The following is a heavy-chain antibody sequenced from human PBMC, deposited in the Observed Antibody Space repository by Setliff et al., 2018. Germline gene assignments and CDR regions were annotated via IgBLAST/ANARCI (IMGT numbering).Heavy chain of an antibody. CDR3: AREQWLDPPGYYYMDV. CDR2: IYIGGSA. D-gene: IGHD6-19*01. CDR1: GGSISSYY. J-gene: IGHJ6*03. V-gene: IGHV4-4*07. Sequence: SETLSLTCTVSGGSISSYYWSWIRQPAGKGLEWIGHIYIGGSANYNPSLKSRVTMSIGTSKNQFSLKLNSVAAADMAVYYCAREQWLDPPGYYYMDVWAKGTTVTVSS.